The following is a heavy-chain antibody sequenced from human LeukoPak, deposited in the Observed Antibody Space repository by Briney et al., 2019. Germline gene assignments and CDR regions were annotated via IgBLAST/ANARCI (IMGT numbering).Heavy chain of an antibody. CDR2: IYYSGST. CDR1: GGSISSYY. J-gene: IGHJ3*02. CDR3: ASHPQQSAFDI. V-gene: IGHV4-59*08. Sequence: PSETLSLTCTVSGGSISSYYWSWIRQPPGKGLEWIGYIYYSGSTNYNPSPKSRVTISVDTSKNQFSLKLSSVTAADTAVYYCASHPQQSAFDIWGQGTMVTVSS. D-gene: IGHD6-13*01.